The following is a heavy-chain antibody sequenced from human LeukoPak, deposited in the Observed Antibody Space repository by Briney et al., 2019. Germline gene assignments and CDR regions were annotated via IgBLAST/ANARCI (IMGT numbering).Heavy chain of an antibody. CDR3: ARVVTANLYPAFDY. J-gene: IGHJ4*02. V-gene: IGHV4-31*03. CDR1: GGSISSGGYY. D-gene: IGHD5-18*01. Sequence: SETLSLTCTISGGSISSGGYYWSWIRQHPGKGLEWIGYIYYSGSTYYNPSLKSRVTISVDTSKNQFSLKLSSVTAADTAVYYCARVVTANLYPAFDYWGQGTLVTVSS. CDR2: IYYSGST.